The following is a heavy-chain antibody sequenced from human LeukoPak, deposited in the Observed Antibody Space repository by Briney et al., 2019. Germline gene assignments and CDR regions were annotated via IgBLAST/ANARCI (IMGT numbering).Heavy chain of an antibody. CDR3: ARRQVDTRTLRFDP. J-gene: IGHJ5*02. CDR2: ISSSGST. CDR1: GDSISSGDYY. V-gene: IGHV4-61*02. Sequence: TLSLTCTVSGDSISSGDYYWSWIRQPAGKGLEWIGRISSSGSTNYNPSLKSRVTISVDTSKNQFSLKLSSVTAADTAVYYCARRQVDTRTLRFDPWGQGTLVTVSS. D-gene: IGHD5-18*01.